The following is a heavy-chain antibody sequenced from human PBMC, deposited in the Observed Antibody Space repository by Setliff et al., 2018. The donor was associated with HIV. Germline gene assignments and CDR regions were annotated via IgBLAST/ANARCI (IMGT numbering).Heavy chain of an antibody. Sequence: TSETLSLTCAVSGYSISSGYYWGWIRQPPGKGLEWIGSIYHSGSTYYNPSLKSRVTISVDTSKNQFSLKLSSVTAADTAVYYCARDGRMAREYYFDYWGQGTLVTVSS. V-gene: IGHV4-38-2*02. CDR2: IYHSGST. CDR3: ARDGRMAREYYFDY. J-gene: IGHJ4*02. CDR1: GYSISSGYY. D-gene: IGHD2-8*01.